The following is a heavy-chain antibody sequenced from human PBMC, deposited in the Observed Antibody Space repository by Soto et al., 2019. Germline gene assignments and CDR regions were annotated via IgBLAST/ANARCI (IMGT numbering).Heavy chain of an antibody. CDR1: GFTFSSYE. CDR2: ISSSGSTI. CDR3: ARDSPFYYDSSGYYYATPDYFDY. Sequence: GGSLRLSCAASGFTFSSYEMNWVRQAPGKWLEWVSYISSSGSTIYYADSVKGRFTISRDNAKNSLYLQMNSLRAEDTAVYYCARDSPFYYDSSGYYYATPDYFDYWGQGXLVTVYS. V-gene: IGHV3-48*03. D-gene: IGHD3-22*01. J-gene: IGHJ4*02.